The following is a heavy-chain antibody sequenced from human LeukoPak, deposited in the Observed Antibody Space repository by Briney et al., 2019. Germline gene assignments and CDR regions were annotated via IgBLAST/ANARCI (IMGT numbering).Heavy chain of an antibody. Sequence: GGSLRLSCAASGFTFDDYTMHWVRQAPGKGPEWVSLISWDGGNTYYADSVKGRFTISRDNSKNSLYLQMHSLRTEDTALYYCAKASERVVVITSIDYWGQGTPVTVSS. V-gene: IGHV3-43*01. CDR2: ISWDGGNT. D-gene: IGHD3-22*01. J-gene: IGHJ4*02. CDR1: GFTFDDYT. CDR3: AKASERVVVITSIDY.